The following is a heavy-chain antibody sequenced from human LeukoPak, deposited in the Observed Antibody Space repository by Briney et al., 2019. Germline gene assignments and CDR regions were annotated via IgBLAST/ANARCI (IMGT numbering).Heavy chain of an antibody. V-gene: IGHV4-59*08. Sequence: PSETLSLTCTVSGGSISSYYWSWIRQPPGKGLEWIGYIYYRGSTNYNPSLKSRVTISVDTSKNQFSLRLSSMTAADTAVYYCAGGNSGGGHYWYFGLWGRGTLVAVSS. D-gene: IGHD2-15*01. CDR3: AGGNSGGGHYWYFGL. J-gene: IGHJ2*01. CDR1: GGSISSYY. CDR2: IYYRGST.